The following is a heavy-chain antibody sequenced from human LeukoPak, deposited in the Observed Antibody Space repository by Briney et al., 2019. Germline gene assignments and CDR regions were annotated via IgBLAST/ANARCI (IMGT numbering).Heavy chain of an antibody. J-gene: IGHJ4*02. D-gene: IGHD3-22*01. Sequence: PSETLSLTCAVYGGSFSGYYWSWIRQPPGKGLEWIGEINHSGSTSYNPSLKSRVTISVDTSKNQFSLNLSSVTAADTAVYYCARAPHFFDTSGSRYYFDYWGQGALVTVSS. CDR2: INHSGST. V-gene: IGHV4-34*01. CDR1: GGSFSGYY. CDR3: ARAPHFFDTSGSRYYFDY.